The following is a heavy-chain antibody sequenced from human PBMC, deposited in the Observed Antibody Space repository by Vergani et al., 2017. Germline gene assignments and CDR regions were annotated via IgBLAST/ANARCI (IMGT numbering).Heavy chain of an antibody. CDR1: GGSISSSSYY. D-gene: IGHD4-17*01. J-gene: IGHJ4*02. V-gene: IGHV4-39*07. CDR3: ARDRDYGDSY. CDR2: IYYSGRT. Sequence: QLQLQESGPGLVKPSETLSLTGTVSGGSISSSSYYWGWIRQPPGKGLEWIGSIYYSGRTYSNPSLKSRVTISVDTSKNQFSLKLSSVTAADTAEYYCARDRDYGDSYWGQGTLVTVSS.